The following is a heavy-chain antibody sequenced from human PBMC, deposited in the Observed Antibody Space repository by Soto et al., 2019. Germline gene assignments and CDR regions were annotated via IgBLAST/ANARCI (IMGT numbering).Heavy chain of an antibody. CDR1: GFTFSGSA. Sequence: PGGSLRLSCAASGFTFSGSAMHWVRQASGKGLEWVGRIRSKANSYATAYAASVKGRFTISRDDSKNTAYLQMNSLKTEDTAVYYCTSIAVAGSTGNYYYYYYGMDVSGQGTTVTVSS. D-gene: IGHD6-19*01. CDR3: TSIAVAGSTGNYYYYYYGMDV. J-gene: IGHJ6*02. V-gene: IGHV3-73*01. CDR2: IRSKANSYAT.